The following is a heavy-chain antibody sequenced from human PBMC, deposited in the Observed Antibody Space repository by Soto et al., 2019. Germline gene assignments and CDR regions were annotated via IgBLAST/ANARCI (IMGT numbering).Heavy chain of an antibody. Sequence: QVQLVQSGAEVKKPGASVKVSCKASGYTFTSYYISWVRQAPGQGLEWMGWISAYNGNTNYAQKLQGRVTMTTDTSPSPAYVELRRLRSDDTAVYYCSRDLPPVDYWGQGTLVTVSS. CDR3: SRDLPPVDY. CDR1: GYTFTSYY. J-gene: IGHJ4*02. CDR2: ISAYNGNT. V-gene: IGHV1-18*01.